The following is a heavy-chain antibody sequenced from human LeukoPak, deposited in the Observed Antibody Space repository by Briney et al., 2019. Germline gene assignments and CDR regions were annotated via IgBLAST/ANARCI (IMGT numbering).Heavy chain of an antibody. CDR1: GYTFTGYY. Sequence: ASVKVSCKASGYTFTGYYMHWVRQAPGQGLEWMGWINPNSGGTNYAQKFQGRVTMTRDMSTSTVYMELSSLRSEDTAVYYCARDGGGIAAAGSDYWGQGTLVTVSS. D-gene: IGHD6-13*01. V-gene: IGHV1-2*02. CDR2: INPNSGGT. CDR3: ARDGGGIAAAGSDY. J-gene: IGHJ4*02.